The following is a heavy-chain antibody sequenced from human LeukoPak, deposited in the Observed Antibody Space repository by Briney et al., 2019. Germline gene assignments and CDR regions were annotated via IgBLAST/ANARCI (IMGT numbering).Heavy chain of an antibody. D-gene: IGHD6-13*01. V-gene: IGHV1-18*01. CDR2: ISAYNGNT. Sequence: ASVNVSCKASGYTFTSYGISWVRQAPGQGLEWMGWISAYNGNTNYAQKLQGRVTMTTDTSTSTAYMELRSLRSDDTAVYYCARDEGYSSSWSLYYYYYGMDVWGQGTTVTVSS. CDR3: ARDEGYSSSWSLYYYYYGMDV. CDR1: GYTFTSYG. J-gene: IGHJ6*02.